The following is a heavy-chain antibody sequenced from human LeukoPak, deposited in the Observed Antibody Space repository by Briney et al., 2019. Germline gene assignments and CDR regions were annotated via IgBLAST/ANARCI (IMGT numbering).Heavy chain of an antibody. Sequence: GASVKVSCTASGYTFTSYYMHWVRQAPGQGLEWMGIINPSGGSTSYAQKFQGRVTMTRDTSTSTVYMELSSLRSEDTAVYYCARDIGGYYDSSGYYSGTYYFDHWGQGTLVTVSS. CDR2: INPSGGST. D-gene: IGHD3-22*01. V-gene: IGHV1-46*01. CDR3: ARDIGGYYDSSGYYSGTYYFDH. J-gene: IGHJ4*02. CDR1: GYTFTSYY.